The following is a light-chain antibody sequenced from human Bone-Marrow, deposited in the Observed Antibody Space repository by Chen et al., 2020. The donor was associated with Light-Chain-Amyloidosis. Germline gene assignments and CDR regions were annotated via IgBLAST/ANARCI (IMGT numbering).Light chain of an antibody. Sequence: DIQLTQAPSFLSASVGDRVTITCRASQGVSSYLACYQQKPGKAPKLLIYAASTLQRGVPSRFSGAGSGTEFTLTISSLQPEDFATYYCKQFSSFPRTLGQGTKVDIK. V-gene: IGKV1-9*01. CDR1: QGVSSY. J-gene: IGKJ1*01. CDR2: AAS. CDR3: KQFSSFPRT.